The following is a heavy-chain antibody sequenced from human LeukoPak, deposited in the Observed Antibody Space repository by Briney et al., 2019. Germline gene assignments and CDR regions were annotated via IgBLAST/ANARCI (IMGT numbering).Heavy chain of an antibody. CDR2: INYSGCT. CDR3: ARYVVYGSEKYYFDY. D-gene: IGHD3-10*01. J-gene: IGHJ4*02. Sequence: SETLSFTCTGYGGTVSSTNYFWRGMGQPPGKGLEWIASINYSGCTYYYPSINSRVSVSVDRSDNLVSLKLSSVAAADTAVYYWARYVVYGSEKYYFDYWGQGTLVTVSS. CDR1: GGTVSSTNYF. V-gene: IGHV4-39*01.